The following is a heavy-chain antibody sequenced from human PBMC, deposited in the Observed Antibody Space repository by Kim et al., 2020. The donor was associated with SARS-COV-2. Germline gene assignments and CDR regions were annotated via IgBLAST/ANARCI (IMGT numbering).Heavy chain of an antibody. CDR3: AKILSTVTTYYYGMDV. Sequence: SVEGRFTISRDNSKSTLDLQMNSLRAEDTAVYYCAKILSTVTTYYYGMDVWGQGTTVTVSS. J-gene: IGHJ6*02. V-gene: IGHV3-23*01. D-gene: IGHD4-17*01.